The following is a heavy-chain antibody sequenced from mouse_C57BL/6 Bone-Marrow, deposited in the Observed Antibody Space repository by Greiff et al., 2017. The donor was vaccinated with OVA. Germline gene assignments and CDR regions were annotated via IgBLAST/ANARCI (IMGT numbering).Heavy chain of an antibody. V-gene: IGHV1-26*01. Sequence: VQLQQSGPELVKPGASVKISCKASGYTFTDYYMNWVKQSHGKSLEWIGDINPNNGGTSYNQKFKGKATLTVDKSSSTAYMELRSLTSEDSAVYYCARKGGLSWFAYWGQGTLVTVSA. CDR1: GYTFTDYY. CDR3: ARKGGLSWFAY. CDR2: INPNNGGT. J-gene: IGHJ3*01.